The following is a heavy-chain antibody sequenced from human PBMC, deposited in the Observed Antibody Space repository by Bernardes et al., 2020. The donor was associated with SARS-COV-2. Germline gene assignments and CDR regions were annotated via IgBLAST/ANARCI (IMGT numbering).Heavy chain of an antibody. V-gene: IGHV4-39*01. J-gene: IGHJ4*02. Sequence: SETLSLTCTVSAGSINRSIYYWGWLRQAPGKGLEWIGSIYYSGRASYVSSLRCRVSISVDTSKNQFSLRLSSVTAADTAVYYCARHVPEDVAEAGTLDFRGQGALVTGSS. CDR2: IYYSGRA. D-gene: IGHD6-13*01. CDR1: AGSINRSIYY. CDR3: ARHVPEDVAEAGTLDF.